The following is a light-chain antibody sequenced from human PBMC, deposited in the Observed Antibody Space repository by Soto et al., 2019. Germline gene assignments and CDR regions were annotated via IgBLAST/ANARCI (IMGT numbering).Light chain of an antibody. CDR3: QQYGSSPRVT. CDR1: QSVSSSY. CDR2: GAS. J-gene: IGKJ1*01. V-gene: IGKV3-20*01. Sequence: EIVLTQSPGTLSLSPGERATLSCRASQSVSSSYLAWYQQKPGQAPRLLIYGASSRATGIPDRFSGSGSGTDLTLTISRLEPEDFAVYYCQQYGSSPRVTFGQGTKVDIK.